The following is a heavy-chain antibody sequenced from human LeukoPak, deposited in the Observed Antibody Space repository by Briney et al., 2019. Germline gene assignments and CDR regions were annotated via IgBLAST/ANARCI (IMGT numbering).Heavy chain of an antibody. Sequence: GGSLRLSCAASGLTCSSYAMSWVRQAPGKGLEWVSAISGSGGSTYYADSVKGRFTISRDNSKNTLYLQMNSLRAEDTAVYYCAKDLGSSGWYNDYFDYWGQGTLVTVSS. V-gene: IGHV3-23*01. D-gene: IGHD6-19*01. CDR1: GLTCSSYA. CDR2: ISGSGGST. J-gene: IGHJ4*02. CDR3: AKDLGSSGWYNDYFDY.